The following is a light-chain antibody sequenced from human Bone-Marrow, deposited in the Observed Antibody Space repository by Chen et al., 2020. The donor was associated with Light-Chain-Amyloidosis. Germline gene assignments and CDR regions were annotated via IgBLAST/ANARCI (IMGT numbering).Light chain of an antibody. Sequence: SYELPQPPSVSVSPGQTARITCSGDDLPTKYAYWYQQKPGQAPVLVKHRDTERPSGISERFSCSSTGTTATFTISGVQAEDEADYHCQSADSSGTYEVIFGGGTKLTVL. CDR1: DLPTKY. J-gene: IGLJ2*01. CDR2: RDT. V-gene: IGLV3-25*03. CDR3: QSADSSGTYEVI.